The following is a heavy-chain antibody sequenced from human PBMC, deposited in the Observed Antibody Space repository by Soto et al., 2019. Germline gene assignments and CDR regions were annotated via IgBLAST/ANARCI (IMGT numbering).Heavy chain of an antibody. Sequence: ASVKVSCKVSGYTLTELSMHWVRQAPGKGLEWMGGFDPEDGETIYAQKFQGRVTMTEDTSTDTAYMELSSLRSEDTAVYYCATIMDSLIIVGATNAFDIWGQGTMVTVS. CDR1: GYTLTELS. CDR2: FDPEDGET. J-gene: IGHJ3*02. CDR3: ATIMDSLIIVGATNAFDI. V-gene: IGHV1-24*01. D-gene: IGHD1-26*01.